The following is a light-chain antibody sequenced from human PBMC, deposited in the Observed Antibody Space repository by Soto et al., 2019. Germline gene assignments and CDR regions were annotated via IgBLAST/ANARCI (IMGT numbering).Light chain of an antibody. CDR2: ENN. V-gene: IGLV1-51*02. J-gene: IGLJ3*02. Sequence: QSVLTQPPSVSAAPGQKVTISCSGSSSNIGNNYVSWYQQLPGTAPKLLIYENNKRPSGIPDRFSGSKSGTSATLGITGLQTGDEADYYWGTWDSSLSAHWVFGGGTKLTVL. CDR3: GTWDSSLSAHWV. CDR1: SSNIGNNY.